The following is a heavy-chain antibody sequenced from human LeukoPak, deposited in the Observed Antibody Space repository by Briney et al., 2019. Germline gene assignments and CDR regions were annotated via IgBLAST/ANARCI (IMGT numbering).Heavy chain of an antibody. CDR3: ARALRRDGDNFDY. J-gene: IGHJ4*02. Sequence: AGGSLRLSCAASGFTVSSNYMSWVRQAPGKGVEWVSVIYSGVIIYYPDSVRGRFTISRDISKNCLYLQMNSLSPEDTAVYYCARALRRDGDNFDYWGQGTLVTVSS. V-gene: IGHV3-53*01. CDR2: IYSGVII. CDR1: GFTVSSNY. D-gene: IGHD5-24*01.